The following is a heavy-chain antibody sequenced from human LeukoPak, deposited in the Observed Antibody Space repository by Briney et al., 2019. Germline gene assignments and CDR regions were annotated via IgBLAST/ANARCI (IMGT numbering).Heavy chain of an antibody. Sequence: PGGSLRLSCAASGFTFSSCWMHWVRQAPGKGLVWVSRIQTDGSSTNYADSEKGRFTISRDNAKNTLYLQMHSLRAEDTAVYYCARVSSSGWRRFKGNDAFDIWGQGTMVTVSS. J-gene: IGHJ3*02. V-gene: IGHV3-74*01. CDR2: IQTDGSST. CDR3: ARVSSSGWRRFKGNDAFDI. CDR1: GFTFSSCW. D-gene: IGHD6-19*01.